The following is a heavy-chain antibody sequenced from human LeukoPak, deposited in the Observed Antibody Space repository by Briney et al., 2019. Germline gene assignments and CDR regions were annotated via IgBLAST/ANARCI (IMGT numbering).Heavy chain of an antibody. V-gene: IGHV4-39*07. D-gene: IGHD3-22*01. Sequence: SETLSLTCTVSGGSISSSSYYWGWIRQPPGKGLEWIGSIYYSGSTYYSPSLKSRVTMSVDTSKNQFSLKVNSVTAADTAVYYCARFEKFYDSSIHYLDYWGQGALVTVSS. J-gene: IGHJ4*02. CDR3: ARFEKFYDSSIHYLDY. CDR2: IYYSGST. CDR1: GGSISSSSYY.